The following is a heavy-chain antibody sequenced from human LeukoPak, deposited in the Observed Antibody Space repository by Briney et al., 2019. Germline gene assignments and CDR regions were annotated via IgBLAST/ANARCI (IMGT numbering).Heavy chain of an antibody. CDR2: INPNSGGT. D-gene: IGHD4-17*01. J-gene: IGHJ4*02. Sequence: ASVKVSCKASGYTFTGYYMHWVRQAPGQGLEWMGWINPNSGGTNYAQKFQGRVTMTRDTSISTAYMELSSLRSEDTAVYYCARPLPRGYYGDYVESYRFDYWGQGTLVTVSS. V-gene: IGHV1-2*02. CDR3: ARPLPRGYYGDYVESYRFDY. CDR1: GYTFTGYY.